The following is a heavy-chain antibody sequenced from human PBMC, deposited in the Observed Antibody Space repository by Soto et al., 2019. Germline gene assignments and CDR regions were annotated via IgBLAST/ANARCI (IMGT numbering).Heavy chain of an antibody. Sequence: GGSLRLSCAASAFTFSSYAMSWVRQAPGKGLEWASSISGGGASTYYADSVKGRFTISRDNSKNTLWLQMNSLRAEDTAIYYCAKVPRYCSGGSCFGGYFDYWGQGTLVTVSS. J-gene: IGHJ4*02. V-gene: IGHV3-23*01. CDR1: AFTFSSYA. CDR3: AKVPRYCSGGSCFGGYFDY. D-gene: IGHD2-15*01. CDR2: ISGGGAST.